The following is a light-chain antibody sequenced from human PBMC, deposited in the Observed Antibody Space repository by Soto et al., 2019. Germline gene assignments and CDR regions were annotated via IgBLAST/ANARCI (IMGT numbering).Light chain of an antibody. CDR2: DAS. V-gene: IGKV1-5*01. CDR1: QSIGNW. CDR3: QQYNSYSSM. Sequence: DIQMTQSPSTLSASVGDRVTITCRASQSIGNWLAWYQQKPGKAPKLLIYDASTLESGVPSRFRGSGSATELTLTISSLQPHDFATYYCQQYNSYSSMFGNGTKVDI. J-gene: IGKJ1*01.